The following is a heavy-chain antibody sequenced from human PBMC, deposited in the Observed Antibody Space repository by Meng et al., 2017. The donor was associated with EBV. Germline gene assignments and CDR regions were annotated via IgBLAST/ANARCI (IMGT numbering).Heavy chain of an antibody. CDR2: MNPNNGNT. Sequence: QVQLVQSGAGVKIPGALVRVSCTASGYTFTNYVINWVRQATGQRLEWMGWMNPNNGNTGYAQKFQGRVTMTRNPSINTAYMELTSLTSEDTAVYYCARGETVAGTWWFDPWGQGTLVTDSS. D-gene: IGHD6-19*01. CDR3: ARGETVAGTWWFDP. CDR1: GYTFTNYV. J-gene: IGHJ5*02. V-gene: IGHV1-8*01.